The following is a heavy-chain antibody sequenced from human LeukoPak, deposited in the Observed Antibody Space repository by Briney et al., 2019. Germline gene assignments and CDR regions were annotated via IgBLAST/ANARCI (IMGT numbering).Heavy chain of an antibody. CDR1: GGSFIGFH. Sequence: SETLSLTCAVYGGSFIGFHWNWIRQPPGKGLEWIGDINHSGSTNYNPSLTSRVTISVDPSKNQFSLNLSSVTAADTAVYYCARGNSVVTPSLGPDFDYWGQGTLVTVSS. V-gene: IGHV4-34*01. CDR3: ARGNSVVTPSLGPDFDY. CDR2: INHSGST. J-gene: IGHJ4*02. D-gene: IGHD4-23*01.